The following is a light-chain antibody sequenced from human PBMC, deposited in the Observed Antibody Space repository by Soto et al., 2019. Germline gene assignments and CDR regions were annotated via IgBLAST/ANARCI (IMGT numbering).Light chain of an antibody. CDR3: QQSSNWPPYT. J-gene: IGKJ2*01. CDR1: QSVSSY. V-gene: IGKV3-11*01. CDR2: DAS. Sequence: EIVLTQSPATLSLSPGERATLSCRASQSVSSYLAWYQQKPGQAPRLLIYDASNRATGIPARFSGSGSGTDFNLTISSLEPEDFAVYFCQQSSNWPPYTFGQGRKREIK.